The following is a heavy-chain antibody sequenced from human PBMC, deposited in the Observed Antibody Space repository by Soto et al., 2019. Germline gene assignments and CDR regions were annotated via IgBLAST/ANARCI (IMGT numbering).Heavy chain of an antibody. Sequence: ASVKVSCEASGYTFTSYAMHWVRQAPGQRLEWMGWINAGNGNTKYSQKFQGRVTITRDTSASTAYMELSSLRSEDTAVYYCARDQRGDYGDPTRVKAFDIWGQGTMVTVSS. J-gene: IGHJ3*02. CDR3: ARDQRGDYGDPTRVKAFDI. D-gene: IGHD4-17*01. CDR1: GYTFTSYA. CDR2: INAGNGNT. V-gene: IGHV1-3*01.